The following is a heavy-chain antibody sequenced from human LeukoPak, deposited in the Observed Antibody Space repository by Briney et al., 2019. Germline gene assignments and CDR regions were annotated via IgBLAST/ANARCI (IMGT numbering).Heavy chain of an antibody. V-gene: IGHV3-23*01. CDR2: ISGGGGST. J-gene: IGHJ4*02. Sequence: GGSLRLSCAASGFTFSIYSMNWVRQAPGKGLEWVSTISGGGGSTYYADSVKGRFTISRDNSKNTLYLQVNSLRAEDTAVYYCAKGGKWDVTPFDYWGQGTLVTVSS. CDR1: GFTFSIYS. CDR3: AKGGKWDVTPFDY. D-gene: IGHD1-26*01.